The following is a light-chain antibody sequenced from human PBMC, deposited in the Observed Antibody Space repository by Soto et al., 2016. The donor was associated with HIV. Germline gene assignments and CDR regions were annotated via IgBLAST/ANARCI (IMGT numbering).Light chain of an antibody. Sequence: DIQMTQSPSTLSASVGDRVTITCRASQSISNWLAWYQQKPGKAPKLLIYKASSLESGVPSRFSGSGSGTEFTLTISSLQPDDFATYYCQQYNSYRTFGQG. CDR1: QSISNW. V-gene: IGKV1-5*03. CDR2: KAS. CDR3: QQYNSYRT. J-gene: IGKJ1*01.